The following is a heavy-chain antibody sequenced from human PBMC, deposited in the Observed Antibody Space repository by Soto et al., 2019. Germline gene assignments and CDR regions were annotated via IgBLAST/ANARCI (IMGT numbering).Heavy chain of an antibody. CDR3: PSVRDASHDRSGYHLNNHWFDP. V-gene: IGHV3-7*05. CDR2: IKQDGSEK. Sequence: GGSLRLSCAASGFTFSSYWMSCVRQAPGKGLEWVANIKQDGSEKYYVDSVKGRFTISRDKAKNSLYLQMNSLRAEDTAVDYCPSVRDASHDRSGYHLNNHWFDPWGQGTLVTVSS. D-gene: IGHD3-22*01. CDR1: GFTFSSYW. J-gene: IGHJ5*02.